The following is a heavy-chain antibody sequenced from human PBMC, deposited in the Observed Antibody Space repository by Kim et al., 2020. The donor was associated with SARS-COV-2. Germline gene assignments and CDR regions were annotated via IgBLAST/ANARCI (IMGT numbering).Heavy chain of an antibody. CDR3: VRGTWGDVNDY. CDR2: INTKKGDT. J-gene: IGHJ4*02. D-gene: IGHD3-16*01. CDR1: GDTSSTSG. V-gene: IGHV1-18*01. Sequence: ASVKVSCKTSGDTSSTSGFSWVRQAPGQGLEWMGWINTKKGDTNYVQKFQDRVTMTTDSSTTAAYMELRSLKSDDTAVYYCVRGTWGDVNDYWGQGTLVTVPS.